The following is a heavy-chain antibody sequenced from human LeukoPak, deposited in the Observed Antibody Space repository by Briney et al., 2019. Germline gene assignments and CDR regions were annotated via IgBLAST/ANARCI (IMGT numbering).Heavy chain of an antibody. J-gene: IGHJ3*02. Sequence: PSETLSLTCAVYGGSFSGYYWSWIRQPPGKGLEWIGEINHSGSTNYNPSLKSRVTISVDTSKNQFSLKLSSVTAADTAVYYCARGHYIGTDAFDIWGQGTMVTVSS. V-gene: IGHV4-34*01. CDR3: ARGHYIGTDAFDI. D-gene: IGHD3-10*01. CDR2: INHSGST. CDR1: GGSFSGYY.